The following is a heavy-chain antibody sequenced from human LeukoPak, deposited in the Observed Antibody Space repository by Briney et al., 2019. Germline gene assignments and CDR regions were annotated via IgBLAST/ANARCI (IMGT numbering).Heavy chain of an antibody. CDR2: ITNSGATI. CDR3: ARGGRGVAEDAFDI. CDR1: AFAFSDYY. V-gene: IGHV3-11*01. Sequence: GGSLRLSCAASAFAFSDYYMTWLRQAPGRGLEWISYITNSGATIYADSVKGRLTISRDNAKKSLYLQMNSLRAEDTAVYYCARGGRGVAEDAFDIWGQGTLVTVSS. D-gene: IGHD2-8*01. J-gene: IGHJ3*02.